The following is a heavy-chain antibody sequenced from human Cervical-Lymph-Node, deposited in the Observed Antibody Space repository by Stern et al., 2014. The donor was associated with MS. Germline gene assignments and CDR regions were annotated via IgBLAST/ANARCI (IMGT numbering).Heavy chain of an antibody. CDR3: ATDGEMTTIGLQY. J-gene: IGHJ4*02. V-gene: IGHV1-69*06. D-gene: IGHD5-24*01. Sequence: VQLVQSGAEVRKPGSSVTVSCMASGGSFITHAFAWVRQAPGHGLEWVGGIIPLCGSAHYAQKFRGRVTLFADKSTATVSMELRNLRSEDTAVYYCATDGEMTTIGLQYWGQGTLVTVSS. CDR2: IIPLCGSA. CDR1: GGSFITHA.